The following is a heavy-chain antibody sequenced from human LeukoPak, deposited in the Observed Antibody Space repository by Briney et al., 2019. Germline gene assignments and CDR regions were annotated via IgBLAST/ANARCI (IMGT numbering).Heavy chain of an antibody. CDR1: GFTFTNAW. J-gene: IGHJ4*02. CDR2: IKSKGDGETT. D-gene: IGHD3-10*01. Sequence: KAWGSLRLSCAASGFTFTNAWMTWVRQAPGKGLEWVGRIKSKGDGETTDYAAPVKGRFTMSRDDSKATLYLQMNSLKAEDTAVYYCATDLGLTMIRGVIVHWGQGALVTVSS. V-gene: IGHV3-15*01. CDR3: ATDLGLTMIRGVIVH.